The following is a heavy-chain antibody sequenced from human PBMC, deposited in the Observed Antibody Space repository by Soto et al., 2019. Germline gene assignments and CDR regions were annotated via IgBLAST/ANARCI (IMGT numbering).Heavy chain of an antibody. J-gene: IGHJ4*02. CDR1: GFTVSSSY. CDR2: IYGGGST. CDR3: VLIDLPGHYFDF. V-gene: IGHV3-53*01. Sequence: SRGSPTLARADYGFTVSSSYMSRLRQAPGKRLDWVSVIYGGGSTYYADALKSRLTDSRDNSNNTLYLQMNSLRDEDTAISFCVLIDLPGHYFDFWGQGTLITVDS.